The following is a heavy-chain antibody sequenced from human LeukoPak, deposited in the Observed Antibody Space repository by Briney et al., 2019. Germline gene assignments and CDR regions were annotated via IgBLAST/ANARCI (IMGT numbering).Heavy chain of an antibody. CDR3: ARADYCSSTSCYLHY. J-gene: IGHJ4*02. CDR1: GYTFTNYY. D-gene: IGHD2-2*01. V-gene: IGHV1-46*01. Sequence: GASVKVSCKAPGYTFTNYYMHWVRQAPGQGLEWMGIINPSGGSTSYAQKFQGRVTMTRDTSTSTVYMDLSSLRSEDTAVYYCARADYCSSTSCYLHYWGQGTLVTVSS. CDR2: INPSGGST.